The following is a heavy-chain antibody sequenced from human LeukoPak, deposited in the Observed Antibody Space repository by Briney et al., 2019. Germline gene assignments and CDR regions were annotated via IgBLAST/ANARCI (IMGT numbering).Heavy chain of an antibody. CDR2: ISDSGGST. Sequence: GGSLRLSCADSGFTFSNHAMTWVRQAPGKGLEWVSAISDSGGSTYNADSVKGRFTISRDNSKNTLYLQMNSLRAEDTAVYYCAKGFVFFDYWGQGTLVTVSS. CDR3: AKGFVFFDY. J-gene: IGHJ4*02. D-gene: IGHD2-15*01. V-gene: IGHV3-23*01. CDR1: GFTFSNHA.